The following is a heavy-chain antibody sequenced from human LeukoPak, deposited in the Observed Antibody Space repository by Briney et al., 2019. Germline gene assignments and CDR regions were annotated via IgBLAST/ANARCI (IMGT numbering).Heavy chain of an antibody. Sequence: ASVKVSCKASGYTFTAYYVHWVRQAPGQGLEWMGWINPDSGHTSSAQRFQGRVTVTRDTAISTGYMELSRLRSGDTAVYYCARDYIDPGNYTPLGYWGQGTLVTVSS. CDR1: GYTFTAYY. J-gene: IGHJ4*02. V-gene: IGHV1-2*02. CDR3: ARDYIDPGNYTPLGY. CDR2: INPDSGHT. D-gene: IGHD1-7*01.